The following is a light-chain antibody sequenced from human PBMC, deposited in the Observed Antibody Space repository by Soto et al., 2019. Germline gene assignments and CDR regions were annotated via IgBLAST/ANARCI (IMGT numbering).Light chain of an antibody. Sequence: EIAMTQSPATLSVSPGERATLSCRASQSISTELAWYQQIPGQPPRLLIYSASTRAPGVPARFTGSGSGSEFTLTISGLQSEDVAIYYCQQGHNWPLTFGQGTRLEI. CDR1: QSISTE. J-gene: IGKJ2*01. CDR3: QQGHNWPLT. V-gene: IGKV3-15*01. CDR2: SAS.